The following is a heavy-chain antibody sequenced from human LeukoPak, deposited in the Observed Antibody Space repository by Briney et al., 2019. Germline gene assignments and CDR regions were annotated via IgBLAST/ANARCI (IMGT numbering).Heavy chain of an antibody. D-gene: IGHD2-21*02. V-gene: IGHV4-34*01. J-gene: IGHJ3*02. CDR1: GGSFSGYY. Sequence: SETLSLTCAVYGGSFSGYYWSWIRQPPGKGLEWIGEINHSGSTNYNPPLKSRVTISVDTSKNQFSLKLSSVTAADTAVYYCARGTDCGGDGDAFDIWGQGTMVTVSS. CDR3: ARGTDCGGDGDAFDI. CDR2: INHSGST.